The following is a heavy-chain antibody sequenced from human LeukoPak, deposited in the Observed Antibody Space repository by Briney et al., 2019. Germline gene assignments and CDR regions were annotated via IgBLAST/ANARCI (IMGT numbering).Heavy chain of an antibody. CDR3: TRQDYDFWSGGNDY. Sequence: GGSLKLSCAASGFTFSGSAMHWVRQASGKGLEWVGRIRSKANSYATAYAASVKGSFTISRDDSKNTAYLQMNSLKTEDTAVYYCTRQDYDFWSGGNDYWGQGTLVTVSS. CDR2: IRSKANSYAT. CDR1: GFTFSGSA. V-gene: IGHV3-73*01. D-gene: IGHD3-3*01. J-gene: IGHJ4*02.